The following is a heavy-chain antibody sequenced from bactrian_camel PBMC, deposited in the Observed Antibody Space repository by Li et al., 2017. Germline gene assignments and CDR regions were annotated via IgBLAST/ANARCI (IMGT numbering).Heavy chain of an antibody. CDR3: ASAAYNSNWSRLEKRYYKY. CDR2: ISTGNGDT. Sequence: HVQLVESGGGSVQAGGSLRLSCTNSGSTVRDNCMAWFRQAPGKEREEIAAISTGNGDTYYVDSVKGRFTISKDNVKNTLYLQMNSLKPEDTAMYYCASAAYNSNWSRLEKRYYKYWGQGTQVTVS. V-gene: IGHV3S54*01. CDR1: GSTVRDNC. D-gene: IGHD6*01. J-gene: IGHJ4*01.